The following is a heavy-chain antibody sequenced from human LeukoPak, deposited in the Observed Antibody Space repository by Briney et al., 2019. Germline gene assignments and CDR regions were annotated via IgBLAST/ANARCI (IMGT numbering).Heavy chain of an antibody. J-gene: IGHJ4*02. CDR3: AKDREQLVYFDY. V-gene: IGHV3-23*01. D-gene: IGHD6-6*01. CDR1: GFSVSSNY. Sequence: GGSLRLSCAASGFSVSSNYMSWVRQAPGKGLEWVSAISGSGGSTYYADSVKGRFTISRDNSKNTLYLQMNSLRAEDTAVYYCAKDREQLVYFDYWGQGTLVTVSS. CDR2: ISGSGGST.